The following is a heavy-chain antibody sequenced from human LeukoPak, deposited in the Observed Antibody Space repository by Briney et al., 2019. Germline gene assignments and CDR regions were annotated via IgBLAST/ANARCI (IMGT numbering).Heavy chain of an antibody. V-gene: IGHV1-24*01. Sequence: GASVKVSCKVSGYTLTELSMHWVRQAPGKGLEWMGGFDPEDGETSYAQKFQGRVTMTRDTSTSTVYMELSSLRSEDTAVYYCAREWIQLWTYYYYGMDVWGQGTTVTVSS. J-gene: IGHJ6*02. D-gene: IGHD5-18*01. CDR1: GYTLTELS. CDR2: FDPEDGET. CDR3: AREWIQLWTYYYYGMDV.